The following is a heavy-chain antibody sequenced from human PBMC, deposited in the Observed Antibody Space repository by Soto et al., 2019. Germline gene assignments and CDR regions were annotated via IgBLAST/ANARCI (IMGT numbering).Heavy chain of an antibody. Sequence: QVQLVQSGATQEKPGASVKVSCEAFGYSFDSYAYSWVRHAPGQGLEWMGRIGSGDTNYAQKLQGRVTMTTYTSTNTAYMELRSLRSDDTALYYCARQNDPYGFELWGQGTMVTVSS. CDR1: GYSFDSYA. CDR3: ARQNDPYGFEL. CDR2: IGSGDT. V-gene: IGHV1-18*01. J-gene: IGHJ3*01.